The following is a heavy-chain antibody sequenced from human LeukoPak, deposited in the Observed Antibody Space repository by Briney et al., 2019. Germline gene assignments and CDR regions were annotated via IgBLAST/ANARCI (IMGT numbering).Heavy chain of an antibody. Sequence: GGSLRLSCAASGFTFSDYYMSWIRQAPGKGLEWVSYTSSSGSTIYYADSVKGRFTISRDNAKNSLYLQMNSLRAEDTAVYYCASGDYVALIDYWGQGTLVTVSS. CDR3: ASGDYVALIDY. CDR2: TSSSGSTI. D-gene: IGHD4-17*01. CDR1: GFTFSDYY. V-gene: IGHV3-11*01. J-gene: IGHJ4*02.